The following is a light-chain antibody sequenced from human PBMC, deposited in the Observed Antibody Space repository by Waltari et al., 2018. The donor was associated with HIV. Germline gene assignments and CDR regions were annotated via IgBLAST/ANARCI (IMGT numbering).Light chain of an antibody. V-gene: IGLV2-14*01. CDR1: SSDVGGYNS. J-gene: IGLJ2*01. CDR3: SSYTSSRARV. Sequence: QSALTQPASVSGSPGQSITLSCPGTSSDVGGYNSVSWYQQHPGKAPKLMIYEVSNRPSGVSNRFSGSKSGNTASLTISGLQAEDEADYYCSSYTSSRARVFGGGTKLTVL. CDR2: EVS.